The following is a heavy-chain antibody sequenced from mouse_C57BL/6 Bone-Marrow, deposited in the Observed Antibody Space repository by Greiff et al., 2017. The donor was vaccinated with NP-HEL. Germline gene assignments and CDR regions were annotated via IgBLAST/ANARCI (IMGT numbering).Heavy chain of an antibody. Sequence: DVKLVESGAELVRPGASVKLSCTASGFNIKDYYMHWVKQRPDQGLEWIGRIDPEDGDTEYAPKFQGKATMTADTSSNTAYLQLSSLTSEDTGVYYCTTASRGGYFDYWGQGTTLTVSS. CDR3: TTASRGGYFDY. CDR2: IDPEDGDT. J-gene: IGHJ2*01. D-gene: IGHD1-1*01. V-gene: IGHV14-1*01. CDR1: GFNIKDYY.